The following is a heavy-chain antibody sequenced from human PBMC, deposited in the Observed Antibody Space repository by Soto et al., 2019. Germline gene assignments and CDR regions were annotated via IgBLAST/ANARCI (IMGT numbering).Heavy chain of an antibody. Sequence: EVQLVESGGGLVQPGGSLRLSCEASGFTFSSYAMHWVRQAPGKGLVWVSRSRGDGISTNYADSVKGRFTISRDNAKDTVFLQRHGLSAEDAAVYYCARGARGNYYIDYWGQGTLVTVSS. CDR3: ARGARGNYYIDY. V-gene: IGHV3-74*01. CDR1: GFTFSSYA. J-gene: IGHJ4*02. D-gene: IGHD3-10*01. CDR2: SRGDGIST.